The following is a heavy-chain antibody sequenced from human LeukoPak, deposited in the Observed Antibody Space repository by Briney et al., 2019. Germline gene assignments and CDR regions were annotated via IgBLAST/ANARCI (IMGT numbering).Heavy chain of an antibody. Sequence: GGSLRLSCAASGFTFSSYAMHWVRQAPGKGLEWVAVISYDGSNKYYADSVKGRFTISRDNSKNTLYLQMNSLRAEDTAVYYCARDGGPPTVTYYYYFDYWGQGTLVTVSS. CDR2: ISYDGSNK. CDR1: GFTFSSYA. J-gene: IGHJ4*02. CDR3: ARDGGPPTVTYYYYFDY. V-gene: IGHV3-30-3*01. D-gene: IGHD4-17*01.